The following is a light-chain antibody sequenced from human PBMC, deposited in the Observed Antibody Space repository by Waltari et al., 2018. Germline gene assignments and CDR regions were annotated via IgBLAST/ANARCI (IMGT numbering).Light chain of an antibody. Sequence: DIVMTQTPLSLSVTPGQAASIPCKSSQSLLHSAGKTHLYWYLQKPGQPPQLLIYEVSNRFSGVPERFSGGGSGTDFTLKISRVEAEDVGLYYCMQNIQIPVSFGGGTKVEIK. V-gene: IGKV2D-29*01. CDR1: QSLLHSAGKTH. J-gene: IGKJ4*01. CDR3: MQNIQIPVS. CDR2: EVS.